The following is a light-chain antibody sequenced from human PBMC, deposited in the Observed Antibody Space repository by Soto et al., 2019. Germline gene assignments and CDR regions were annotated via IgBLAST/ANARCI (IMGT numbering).Light chain of an antibody. V-gene: IGLV1-51*01. CDR2: DTN. J-gene: IGLJ3*02. CDR1: VYNVGDNY. Sequence: QSVLTQPPSVSAAPGQEVTLSCSGSVYNVGDNYVSWFQHLPGTAPKLLIYDTNKRPSEIPDRFSGSKSGTSATLGITGLQTGDEADYYCATWDTSLSAIVFGGGTQLTVL. CDR3: ATWDTSLSAIV.